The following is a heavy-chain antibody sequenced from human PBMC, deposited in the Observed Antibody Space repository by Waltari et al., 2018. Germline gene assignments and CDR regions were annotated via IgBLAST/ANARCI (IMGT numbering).Heavy chain of an antibody. D-gene: IGHD3-16*02. CDR3: ARKGDRYWTFDY. CDR1: GFTLSNYG. J-gene: IGHJ4*02. V-gene: IGHV3-30*19. CDR2: MKKDGSIE. Sequence: QVRLVESGGGVVQPGGSLRLSCAAAGFTLSNYGMYWVRQAPGKGLAWVAFMKKDGSIEYYADSVKGRFTISRDNSKKMVYLEMNSLRAEDTAVFYCARKGDRYWTFDYWGQGTLVTVSS.